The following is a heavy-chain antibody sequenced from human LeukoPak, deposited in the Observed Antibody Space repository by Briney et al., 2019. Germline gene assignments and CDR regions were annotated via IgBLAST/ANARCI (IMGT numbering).Heavy chain of an antibody. CDR1: GGTFSSYA. CDR3: ARVGSSPALDY. Sequence: ASVKVSCKASGGTFSSYAISWVRQAPGQGLDWMGGIIPIFGTANYAQKFQGRVTITADESTSTAYMELSSLRSEDTAVCYCARVGSSPALDYWGKATLVTVSS. J-gene: IGHJ4*02. CDR2: IIPIFGTA. D-gene: IGHD2-15*01. V-gene: IGHV1-69*13.